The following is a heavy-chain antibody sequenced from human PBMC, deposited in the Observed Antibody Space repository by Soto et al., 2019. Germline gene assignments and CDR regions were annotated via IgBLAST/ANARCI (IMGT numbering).Heavy chain of an antibody. CDR2: ISSSGSTI. CDR3: VKKNEFYFEY. J-gene: IGHJ4*01. D-gene: IGHD1-1*01. Sequence: LRLSCAASGFTFSDYYMSWIRQAPGKGLEWVSYISSSGSTIYYADSVKGRFTISRDNAKKSLYLQMNSLRAEDTAVYYCVKKNEFYFEYWGQGTMVTLSS. CDR1: GFTFSDYY. V-gene: IGHV3-11*01.